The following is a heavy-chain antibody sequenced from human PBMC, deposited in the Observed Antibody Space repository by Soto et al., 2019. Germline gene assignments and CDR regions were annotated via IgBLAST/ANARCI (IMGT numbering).Heavy chain of an antibody. CDR1: GGSISSSSYY. J-gene: IGHJ4*02. Sequence: PSETLSLTCTVSGGSISSSSYYWGWIRQPPGKGLEWIGSVYYSGSSYYSPSLKSRVTISVDTSDNQFSLKLSSVTAADTAVYYCALGRGYNWSDYYFDYWGQGTLVTVSS. D-gene: IGHD1-20*01. CDR2: VYYSGSS. V-gene: IGHV4-39*01. CDR3: ALGRGYNWSDYYFDY.